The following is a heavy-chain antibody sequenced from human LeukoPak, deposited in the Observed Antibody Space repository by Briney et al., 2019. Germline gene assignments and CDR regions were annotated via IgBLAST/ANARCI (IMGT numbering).Heavy chain of an antibody. Sequence: SETLSLTCTVSGGSISSYYWSWIRQPPGKGLEWIGYIYYSGSTNYNPSLKSRVTISVDTSKNQFSLKLSSVTAADTAVYYCARGSTVTTPDYWGQGTLVTVSS. J-gene: IGHJ4*02. V-gene: IGHV4-59*01. CDR2: IYYSGST. D-gene: IGHD4-17*01. CDR1: GGSISSYY. CDR3: ARGSTVTTPDY.